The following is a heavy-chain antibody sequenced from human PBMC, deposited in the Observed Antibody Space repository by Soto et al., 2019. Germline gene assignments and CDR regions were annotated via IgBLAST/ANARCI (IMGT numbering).Heavy chain of an antibody. CDR3: ARGIVVVTATPDYWFDP. Sequence: QVQLVQSGAEVKKPGSSVKVSCKASGGTFSSYAISWVRQAPGQGLEWMGGIIPIFGTANYAQKVQGRVTIIAEESTRTAGMERSSLSSEDTGVYYCARGIVVVTATPDYWFDPWGQGTLVTVSS. CDR1: GGTFSSYA. V-gene: IGHV1-69*01. J-gene: IGHJ5*02. D-gene: IGHD2-21*02. CDR2: IIPIFGTA.